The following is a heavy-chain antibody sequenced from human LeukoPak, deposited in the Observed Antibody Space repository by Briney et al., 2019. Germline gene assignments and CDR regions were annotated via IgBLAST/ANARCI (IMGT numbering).Heavy chain of an antibody. CDR2: IRSTANGYAT. J-gene: IGHJ4*02. V-gene: IGHV3-73*01. D-gene: IGHD3-10*01. CDR1: GFTFSGSA. CDR3: TGNYYGSGSYADFDY. Sequence: GGSLRLSCAASGFTFSGSALHWVRQASGKGLEWVGGIRSTANGYATAYAASVKGRFAISRDDSKNTAYLQMDSLKTEDTAVYYCTGNYYGSGSYADFDYWGQGTLVTVSS.